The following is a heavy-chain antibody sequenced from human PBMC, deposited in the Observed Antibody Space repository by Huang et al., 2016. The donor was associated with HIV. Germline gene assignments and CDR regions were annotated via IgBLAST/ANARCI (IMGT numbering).Heavy chain of an antibody. V-gene: IGHV1-69*01. CDR3: ATVDYYDTSGPQRGYFDN. J-gene: IGHJ4*02. D-gene: IGHD3-22*01. CDR1: GGSFRNFA. Sequence: QVQLVQSGAEVKKPGSSVKVSCKASGGSFRNFAIGWVRQAPGQGLEWMGGILPTLGTANYAQKCQGRFTIIADESTSTAYMELSSLRSEDTAVYYCATVDYYDTSGPQRGYFDNWGQGTLVTVSS. CDR2: ILPTLGTA.